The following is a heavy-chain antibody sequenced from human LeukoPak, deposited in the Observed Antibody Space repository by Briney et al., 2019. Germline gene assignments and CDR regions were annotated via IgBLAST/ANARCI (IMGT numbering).Heavy chain of an antibody. D-gene: IGHD1-26*01. CDR3: ASVQVGSGGNWFDP. Sequence: PGGSLRLSCAASGFTFNNYGMHWVRQAPGKGLEWVATIWYDGSNKYYGDSVKGRFTISRDNSKNTLYMQMNSLRAEDTAVYYCASVQVGSGGNWFDPWGQGILVTVSS. V-gene: IGHV3-33*01. CDR2: IWYDGSNK. J-gene: IGHJ5*02. CDR1: GFTFNNYG.